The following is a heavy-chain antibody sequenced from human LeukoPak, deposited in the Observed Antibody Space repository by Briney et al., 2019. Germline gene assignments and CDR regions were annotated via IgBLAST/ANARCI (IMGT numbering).Heavy chain of an antibody. D-gene: IGHD3-3*01. CDR3: ARSDDFWSGYYTAYFDY. CDR1: GYTFTGYY. CDR2: INPNSGGT. J-gene: IGHJ4*02. V-gene: IGHV1-2*02. Sequence: ASVKVSCKASGYTFTGYYMHWVRQAPGQGLEWMGWINPNSGGTNYAQKFQGRVTMTRDTSISTAYMELSRLRSDDTAVYYCARSDDFWSGYYTAYFDYWGQGTLVTVSP.